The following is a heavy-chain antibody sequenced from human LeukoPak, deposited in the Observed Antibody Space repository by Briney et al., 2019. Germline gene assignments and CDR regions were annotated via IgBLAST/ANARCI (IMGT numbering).Heavy chain of an antibody. CDR2: ISSDGSYK. V-gene: IGHV3-30*04. D-gene: IGHD3-22*01. J-gene: IGHJ4*02. Sequence: GGSLRLSCAASGFTFRSYAIHWVRQAPGQGLEWVTIISSDGSYKNYADSVKGRFTISRDNAKNSLYLQMNSPRAEDTAVYYCARVLHKRNYDSTTYYGYWGQGTLVTVSS. CDR3: ARVLHKRNYDSTTYYGY. CDR1: GFTFRSYA.